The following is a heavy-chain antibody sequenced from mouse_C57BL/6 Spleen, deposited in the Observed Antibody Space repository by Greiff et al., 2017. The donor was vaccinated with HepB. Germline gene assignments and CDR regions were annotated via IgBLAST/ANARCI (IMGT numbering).Heavy chain of an antibody. V-gene: IGHV1-50*01. D-gene: IGHD4-1*01. Sequence: VQLQQSGAELVKPGASVKLSCKASGYTFTSYWMQWVKQRPGQGLEWIGEIDPSDSYTNYNQKFKGKATLTVDTSSSTAYMQLSILTSDDSAVYYWARLTGYAMDYWGQGTSVTVSS. CDR1: GYTFTSYW. CDR3: ARLTGYAMDY. CDR2: IDPSDSYT. J-gene: IGHJ4*01.